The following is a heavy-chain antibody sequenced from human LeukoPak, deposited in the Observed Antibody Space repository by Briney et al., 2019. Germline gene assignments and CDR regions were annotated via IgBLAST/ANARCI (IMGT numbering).Heavy chain of an antibody. J-gene: IGHJ6*02. CDR3: ARDRRVGWFGTPGRDGMDV. CDR1: GFTFSTYA. D-gene: IGHD3-10*01. Sequence: GGSLRLSCAASGFTFSTYAMSWVRQAPGRGLEWVSAISGSGGRTYYADAVKGRFTISRDNSKNTLYLQMNSLRAEDTAVYYCARDRRVGWFGTPGRDGMDVWGQGTTVTVSS. V-gene: IGHV3-23*01. CDR2: ISGSGGRT.